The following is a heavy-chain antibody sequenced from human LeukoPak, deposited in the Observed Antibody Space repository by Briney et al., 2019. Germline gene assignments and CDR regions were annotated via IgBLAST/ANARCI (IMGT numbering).Heavy chain of an antibody. Sequence: PSETLSLTCTVSGGSISSYYWSWIRRPPGKGLEWSGYIYYSGSTNYNPSLKSRVTISVDTSKNQFSLKLSSVTAADTAVYYCASQPRKDNWFDPWGQGTLVTVSS. J-gene: IGHJ5*02. V-gene: IGHV4-59*08. CDR2: IYYSGST. CDR3: ASQPRKDNWFDP. CDR1: GGSISSYY.